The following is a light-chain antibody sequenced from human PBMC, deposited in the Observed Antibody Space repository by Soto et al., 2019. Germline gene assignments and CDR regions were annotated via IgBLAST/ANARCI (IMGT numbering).Light chain of an antibody. J-gene: IGLJ1*01. Sequence: SYELTQPPSVSVSPGQTATITCSGDALPKQYVYWYQLKPGQAPLLMIYKDSERPSGIPERFSGSSLGTTVTLTISGVQAEDEADYYCQSADNSRTDVFGSGTKLTVL. CDR3: QSADNSRTDV. CDR2: KDS. V-gene: IGLV3-25*03. CDR1: ALPKQY.